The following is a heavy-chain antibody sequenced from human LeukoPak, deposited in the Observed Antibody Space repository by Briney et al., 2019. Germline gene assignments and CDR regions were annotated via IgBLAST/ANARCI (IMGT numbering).Heavy chain of an antibody. V-gene: IGHV4-61*01. CDR2: IHYSGST. J-gene: IGHJ6*03. CDR3: ARTTEGYAGGPGYSYYYYMDV. CDR1: GGSINSSSYY. D-gene: IGHD5-12*01. Sequence: SETLSLTCTVSGGSINSSSYYWSWIRQPPGKGLEWIGYIHYSGSTHYNPSLKSRVTISVDTSKNQVSLKLRSVTAADTAVYYCARTTEGYAGGPGYSYYYYMDVWGKGTTVTISS.